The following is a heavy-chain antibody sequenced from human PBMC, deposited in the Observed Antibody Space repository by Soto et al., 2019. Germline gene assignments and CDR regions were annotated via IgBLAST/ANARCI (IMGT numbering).Heavy chain of an antibody. Sequence: QVQLVQSGAEVKKPGASVKVSCKASGYTFSIYAIHWVRQAPGQRLEWMGWIIAGSGNTKYSQKFPGRVTITRDPPASTAYMELTSLTSEDTAVYYCARGGIGNSLYYYMDVWGKGTTVTVSS. V-gene: IGHV1-3*01. CDR2: IIAGSGNT. J-gene: IGHJ6*03. CDR3: ARGGIGNSLYYYMDV. D-gene: IGHD2-15*01. CDR1: GYTFSIYA.